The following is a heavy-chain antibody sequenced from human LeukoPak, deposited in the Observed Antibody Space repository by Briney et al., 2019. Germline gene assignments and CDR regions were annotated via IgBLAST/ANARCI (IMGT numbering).Heavy chain of an antibody. V-gene: IGHV4-59*08. CDR2: IYYSGST. CDR1: GGSFSGYY. D-gene: IGHD5-24*01. Sequence: SETLSLTCAVYGGSFSGYYWSWIRQPPGKGLEWIGYIYYSGSTNYNPSLKSRVTISVDTSKNQFSLKLSSVTAADTAVYYCARLPGDGPDYWGQGTLVTVSS. J-gene: IGHJ4*02. CDR3: ARLPGDGPDY.